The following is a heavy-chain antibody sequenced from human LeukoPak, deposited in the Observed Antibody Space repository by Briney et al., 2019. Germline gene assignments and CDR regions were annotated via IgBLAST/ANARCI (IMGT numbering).Heavy chain of an antibody. CDR1: GYSISSAYY. D-gene: IGHD6-25*01. CDR3: AREAPSTAVFDY. V-gene: IGHV4-38-2*02. Sequence: PSETLSLTCSVSGYSISSAYYWGWIRQPPGKGLEWIATIHYSGSTYYNPSLKSRVTISLDTSKNQFSLKLSSVTAADTAVYYCAREAPSTAVFDYWGQGTLVTVSS. J-gene: IGHJ4*02. CDR2: IHYSGST.